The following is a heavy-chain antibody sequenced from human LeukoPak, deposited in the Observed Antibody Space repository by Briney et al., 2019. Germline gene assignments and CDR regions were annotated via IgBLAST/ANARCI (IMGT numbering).Heavy chain of an antibody. CDR1: GGSFSGYY. CDR2: INHSGST. D-gene: IGHD3-22*01. CDR3: ARERMYYYDSSGYWSPNFDY. V-gene: IGHV4-34*01. J-gene: IGHJ4*02. Sequence: SETLSLTCAVYGGSFSGYYWSWIRQPPGKGLEWIGEINHSGSTNYNPSLKSRVTISVDTSKNQFSLKLSSVTAADTAVYYCARERMYYYDSSGYWSPNFDYWGQGTLVTVSS.